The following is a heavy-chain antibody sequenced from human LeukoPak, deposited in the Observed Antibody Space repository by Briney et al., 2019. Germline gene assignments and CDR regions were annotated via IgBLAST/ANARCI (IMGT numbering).Heavy chain of an antibody. V-gene: IGHV3-7*01. CDR3: AGGQGYLIEY. CDR1: GFTFSSYW. CDR2: IKQDGSAK. J-gene: IGHJ4*02. Sequence: GGSLRLSCAASGFTFSSYWMNWVRQAPGKGLEWLAIIKQDGSAKYYVDSIKGRPTISRDNAKSFLYLQMNSLRAEDAAVYYCAGGQGYLIEYWGQGTLVTVSS. D-gene: IGHD2-15*01.